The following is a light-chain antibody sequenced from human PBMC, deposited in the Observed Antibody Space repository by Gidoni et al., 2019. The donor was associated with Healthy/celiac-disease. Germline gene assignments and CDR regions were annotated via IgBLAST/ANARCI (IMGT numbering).Light chain of an antibody. CDR3: QQYNNWPQRT. J-gene: IGKJ1*01. V-gene: IGKV3-15*01. CDR1: QSVSSN. Sequence: EIVMTQSPATLSVSPGERATLTCRASQSVSSNLDWYQQKPGQAPMHLIYGASTRATGIPARFSGSGAGTEFTLTISSLQSEDFAVYYCQQYNNWPQRTFGQGTKVEIK. CDR2: GAS.